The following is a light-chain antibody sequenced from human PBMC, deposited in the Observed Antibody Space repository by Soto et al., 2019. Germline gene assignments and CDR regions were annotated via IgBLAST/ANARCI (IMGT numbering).Light chain of an antibody. CDR1: QSVSSN. Sequence: EIVMTQSPATLSVSLGERATLSCRASQSVSSNLAWYQQKPGQAPRLLIYGASSRATGIPDRFSGSGSGTDFTLTISRLEPEDFAVYYCQQYGSSPRTFGQGTKLEIK. CDR3: QQYGSSPRT. J-gene: IGKJ2*01. V-gene: IGKV3-20*01. CDR2: GAS.